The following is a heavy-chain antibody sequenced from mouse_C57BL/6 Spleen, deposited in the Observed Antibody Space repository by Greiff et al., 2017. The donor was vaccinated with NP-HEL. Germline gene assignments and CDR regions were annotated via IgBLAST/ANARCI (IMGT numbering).Heavy chain of an antibody. CDR2: IDPSDSST. D-gene: IGHD3-2*02. J-gene: IGHJ2*01. Sequence: VQLQQPGAELVKPGASVKLSCKASGYTFTSYWMQWVKQRPGQGLEWIGEIDPSDSSTNYNQKFKGKATLTVDTSSSTAYMQLSSLTSEDSAVYYCARWSAQATYYFDYWGQGTTLTVSS. CDR3: ARWSAQATYYFDY. V-gene: IGHV1-50*01. CDR1: GYTFTSYW.